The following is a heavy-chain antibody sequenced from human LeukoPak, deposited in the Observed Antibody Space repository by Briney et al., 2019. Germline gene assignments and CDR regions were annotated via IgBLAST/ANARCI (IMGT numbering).Heavy chain of an antibody. CDR3: ARDHRWFGELLDY. Sequence: SETLSLTCAVYGGSFSGYYWSWIRQPPGKGLEWIGEINHSGSTNYNPSLKSRVTISVDTSKNQFSLKLSSVTAADTVVYYCARDHRWFGELLDYWGQGTLVTVSS. D-gene: IGHD3-10*01. V-gene: IGHV4-34*01. J-gene: IGHJ4*02. CDR1: GGSFSGYY. CDR2: INHSGST.